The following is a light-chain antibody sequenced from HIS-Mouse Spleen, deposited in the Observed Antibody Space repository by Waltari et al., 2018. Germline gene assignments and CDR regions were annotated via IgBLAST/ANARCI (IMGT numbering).Light chain of an antibody. Sequence: QSALTQPASVSGSPGPSFTPSCTGPSSCVGGNTLRSWYQQHPGKAPKLIIYEGSKRPSGVSNRFSGSKSGNTASLTISGLQAEDEADYYCCSYAGSSTPWVFGGGTKLTVL. CDR1: SSCVGGNTL. J-gene: IGLJ3*02. CDR2: EGS. V-gene: IGLV2-23*01. CDR3: CSYAGSSTPWV.